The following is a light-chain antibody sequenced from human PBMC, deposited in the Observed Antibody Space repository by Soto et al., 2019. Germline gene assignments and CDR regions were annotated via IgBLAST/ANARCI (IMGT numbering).Light chain of an antibody. J-gene: IGLJ1*01. Sequence: QSALTQPASVSGSPGQSIPISCTGTSSDVGGYNYVSWYQQQAGKAPKLIIHEVSNRPSGVSNRFSGSKSGNTASLTISGLQAEDEADYYCDSYTSSRAYVFGIGTKVTVL. CDR3: DSYTSSRAYV. CDR1: SSDVGGYNY. CDR2: EVS. V-gene: IGLV2-14*01.